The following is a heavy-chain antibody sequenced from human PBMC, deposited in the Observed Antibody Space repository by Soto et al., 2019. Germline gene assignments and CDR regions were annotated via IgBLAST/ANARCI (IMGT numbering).Heavy chain of an antibody. CDR3: ARDTGYTFGSLNY. D-gene: IGHD5-18*01. Sequence: ASVKVSCKASGYTFTDNALHWVRQAPGQRLEWMGWMNAGVGNTLYSQKFQGRITITRDTSASTAYMELNSLKSEDTAIYYCARDTGYTFGSLNYWGPGTLVTVSS. J-gene: IGHJ4*02. V-gene: IGHV1-3*01. CDR2: MNAGVGNT. CDR1: GYTFTDNA.